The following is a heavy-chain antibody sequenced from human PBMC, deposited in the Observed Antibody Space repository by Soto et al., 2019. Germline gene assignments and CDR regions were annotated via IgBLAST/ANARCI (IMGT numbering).Heavy chain of an antibody. CDR2: TYYRSKWYN. J-gene: IGHJ6*02. CDR1: GDSVSSNSAA. D-gene: IGHD6-13*01. Sequence: PSQTLSLTCAISGDSVSSNSAAWNWIRQSPSRSLEWLGRTYYRSKWYNDYAVSVKSRITINPDTSKNQFSLQLNSVTPEDTAVYYCARGGYSSSWYSSYYYYGMDVWGQGTTVTVSS. V-gene: IGHV6-1*01. CDR3: ARGGYSSSWYSSYYYYGMDV.